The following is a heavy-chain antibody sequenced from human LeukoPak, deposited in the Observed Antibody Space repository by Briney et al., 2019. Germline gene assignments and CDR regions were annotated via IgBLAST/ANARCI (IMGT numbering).Heavy chain of an antibody. CDR2: IKQDGSEK. CDR1: GFTFSSYW. D-gene: IGHD1-26*01. CDR3: ARDEWELLRYSPPWDSFHDY. V-gene: IGHV3-7*01. J-gene: IGHJ4*02. Sequence: HPGGSLRLSCAASGFTFSSYWMSWVRQAPGKGLEWVANIKQDGSEKYYVDSVKGRFTISRDNAKNSLYLQMNSLRAEDTAVYYCARDEWELLRYSPPWDSFHDYWGQGTLVTVSS.